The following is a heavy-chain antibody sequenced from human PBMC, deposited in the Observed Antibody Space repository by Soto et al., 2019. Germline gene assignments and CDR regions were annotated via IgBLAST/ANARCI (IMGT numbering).Heavy chain of an antibody. CDR3: AKWDRYGDH. Sequence: EVQLLESGGDLIQPGGSLRLSCAASGFTFSSNSFTWVRQAPGKGLEYVSGISIGGDKTWHADSVKGRFTVSRDNSKNTVYLQMNSLRVDDTAFYYCAKWDRYGDHWGQGTLVTVSS. CDR2: ISIGGDKT. J-gene: IGHJ5*02. V-gene: IGHV3-23*01. D-gene: IGHD4-17*01. CDR1: GFTFSSNS.